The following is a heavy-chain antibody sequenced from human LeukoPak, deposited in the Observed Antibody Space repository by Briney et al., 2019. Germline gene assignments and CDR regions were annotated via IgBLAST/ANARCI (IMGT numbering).Heavy chain of an antibody. D-gene: IGHD4-23*01. CDR1: GFTVSSNY. J-gene: IGHJ4*02. CDR2: IYSGGST. Sequence: GGSLRLSCAASGFTVSSNYMSWVRQAPGKGLEWVSVIYSGGSTYYADSVKGRFTISRDNSKNTLYLQMDSLRAEDTAVYYCARDGVRAGGNRGVVFDYWGQGTLVTVSS. CDR3: ARDGVRAGGNRGVVFDY. V-gene: IGHV3-53*01.